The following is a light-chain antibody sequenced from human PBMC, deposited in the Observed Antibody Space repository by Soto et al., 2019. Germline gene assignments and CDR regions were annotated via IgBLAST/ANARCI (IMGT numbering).Light chain of an antibody. CDR3: QQYGSSKWK. V-gene: IGKV3-20*01. J-gene: IGKJ1*01. CDR1: QSVSSSY. Sequence: EIVLTQSPGTLSLSPGERATLSCRASQSVSSSYLAWYQQKPGQAPRLLIYGASSRATGIPDRFSGSGSGTDFTLTISRLEPEDFAVYYCQQYGSSKWKSGQGTKVDIK. CDR2: GAS.